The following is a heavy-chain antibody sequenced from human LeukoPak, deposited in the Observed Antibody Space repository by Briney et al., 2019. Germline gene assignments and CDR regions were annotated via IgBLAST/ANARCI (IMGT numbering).Heavy chain of an antibody. V-gene: IGHV3-23*01. CDR3: AKDLNYYDSSGYYYPFDY. D-gene: IGHD3-22*01. J-gene: IGHJ4*02. Sequence: GGSLRLSCAASGFTFSKDDFHWVRQAPGKGLEWVAAISGSGGSTYYADSVKGRFTISRDNSKNTLYLQMNSLRAEDTAVYYCAKDLNYYDSSGYYYPFDYWGQGTLVTVSS. CDR2: ISGSGGST. CDR1: GFTFSKDD.